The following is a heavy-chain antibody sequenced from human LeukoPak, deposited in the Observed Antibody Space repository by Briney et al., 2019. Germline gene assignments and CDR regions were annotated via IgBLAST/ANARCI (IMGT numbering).Heavy chain of an antibody. CDR2: ISDSGGGT. J-gene: IGHJ4*02. Sequence: PGGSLRLSCAASGFIFSNYAMTWVRQAPEKGLKWVSSISDSGGGTHYEDSVKGRFTISRDNSKNKLYLQMNSLRAEDTAIYYCAKDSGPGSYYPTGDEYWGQGILVTVSS. CDR3: AKDSGPGSYYPTGDEY. CDR1: GFIFSNYA. V-gene: IGHV3-23*01. D-gene: IGHD3-10*01.